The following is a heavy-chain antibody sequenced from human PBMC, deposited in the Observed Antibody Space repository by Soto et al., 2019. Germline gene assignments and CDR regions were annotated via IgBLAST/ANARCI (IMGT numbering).Heavy chain of an antibody. CDR3: ARERFPIG. J-gene: IGHJ4*02. D-gene: IGHD1-26*01. CDR1: GFNFRAHS. CDR2: ISSDINYI. V-gene: IGHV3-21*01. Sequence: PGGSQRLSCAASGFNFRAHSMNWVRQAPGKGLEWVSSISSDINYIYYADSVKGRFTISRDNAKNSLYLQMNSLRAEDTAVYYCARERFPIGWGQGTLVTSPQ.